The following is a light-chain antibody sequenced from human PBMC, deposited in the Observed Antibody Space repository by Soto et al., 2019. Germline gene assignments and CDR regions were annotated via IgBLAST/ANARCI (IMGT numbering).Light chain of an antibody. CDR2: DAS. Sequence: DIQMTQSPSSLSASVGDRVTITCQASQDISNYLNWYQQKPGKAPKLLIYDASNSETGVPSRFSGSGSGTDFTFTISRLQPEDIATYYCQQYENLPTFGQGTRLEIK. CDR3: QQYENLPT. J-gene: IGKJ5*01. V-gene: IGKV1-33*01. CDR1: QDISNY.